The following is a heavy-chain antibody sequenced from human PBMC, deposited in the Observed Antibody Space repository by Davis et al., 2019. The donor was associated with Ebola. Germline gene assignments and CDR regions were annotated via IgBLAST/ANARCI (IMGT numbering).Heavy chain of an antibody. D-gene: IGHD6-13*01. CDR1: GYNFINAW. J-gene: IGHJ5*02. CDR2: IKSKSDGETA. V-gene: IGHV3-15*01. CDR3: TTSVGIALGNSAWVDP. Sequence: PGGSLRLSCAVSGYNFINAWMNWVRQAPGKGLEWVGRIKSKSDGETADYAASVKDRFTISRDDSKNTLYLQANSLKTEDTGLYYCTTSVGIALGNSAWVDPWGQGIMVIVSS.